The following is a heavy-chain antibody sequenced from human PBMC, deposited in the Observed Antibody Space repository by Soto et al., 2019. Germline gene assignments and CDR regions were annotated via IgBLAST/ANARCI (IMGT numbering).Heavy chain of an antibody. Sequence: SETLSLTCTVSGGSISSYYWSWIRQPPGKGLEWIGYIYYSGSTNYNPSLKSRVTISVDTSKNQFSLKLSSVTAADTAVYYCAGEEYSSGPVGYWGQGTLVTVSS. CDR3: AGEEYSSGPVGY. V-gene: IGHV4-59*01. CDR2: IYYSGST. D-gene: IGHD6-19*01. CDR1: GGSISSYY. J-gene: IGHJ4*02.